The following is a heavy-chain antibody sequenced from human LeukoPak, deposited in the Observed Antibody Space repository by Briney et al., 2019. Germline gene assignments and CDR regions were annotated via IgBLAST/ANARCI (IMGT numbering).Heavy chain of an antibody. CDR3: AKDFGLRFLFDY. Sequence: PGGSLRLSCAVSGFTFSSYGMHWVRQAPGKGLEWVAFIRYDGSNKYYADSVKGRFTISRDNSKNTLYLQMNSLRAEDTAVYYCAKDFGLRFLFDYWGQGTLVTVSS. CDR1: GFTFSSYG. CDR2: IRYDGSNK. V-gene: IGHV3-30*02. D-gene: IGHD4-17*01. J-gene: IGHJ4*02.